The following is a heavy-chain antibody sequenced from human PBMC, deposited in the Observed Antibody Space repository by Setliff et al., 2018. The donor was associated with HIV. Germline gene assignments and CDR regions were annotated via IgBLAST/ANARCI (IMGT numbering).Heavy chain of an antibody. CDR2: ISPIVGIT. CDR3: ARDPYGYCTTTTCYVPGY. V-gene: IGHV1-69*10. J-gene: IGHJ4*02. Sequence: GASVKVSCKGSRGFFSTYAMGWVRQAPGQGLEWMGGISPIVGITNYAQKFQGRLTMTRNTSISTAYMELSSLRSEDTAIYYCARDPYGYCTTTTCYVPGYWGQGTLVTVSS. D-gene: IGHD2-2*03. CDR1: RGFFSTYA.